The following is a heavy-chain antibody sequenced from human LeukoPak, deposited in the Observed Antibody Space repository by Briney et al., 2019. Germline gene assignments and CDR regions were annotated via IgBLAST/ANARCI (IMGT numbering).Heavy chain of an antibody. J-gene: IGHJ1*01. V-gene: IGHV3-30*03. Sequence: GGSLRLSCAASGFTFSNYGMSWVRQAPGKGLEWVAVISYDGSNKYYADSVKGRFTISRDNSKNTLYLQMNSLRAEDTAVYYCARQTYYYYDSSGSFQHWGQGTLVTVSS. CDR3: ARQTYYYYDSSGSFQH. CDR1: GFTFSNYG. D-gene: IGHD3-22*01. CDR2: ISYDGSNK.